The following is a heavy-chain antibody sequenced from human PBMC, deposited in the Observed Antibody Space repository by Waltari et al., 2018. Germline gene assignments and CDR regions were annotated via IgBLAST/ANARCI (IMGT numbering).Heavy chain of an antibody. Sequence: QMQLQESGPGLVKPSETLSLTCSVSGGSISSKSYYWGWIRQPPGKGLEWIGSVYHSGTTYSNPSLNSRVAVSIDTSKNQFSLKLRSVTAADTAVYYCARDDFDSSSRRAFDVWGQGTMVTVSS. CDR3: ARDDFDSSSRRAFDV. J-gene: IGHJ3*01. V-gene: IGHV4-39*07. CDR2: VYHSGTT. D-gene: IGHD6-13*01. CDR1: GGSISSKSYY.